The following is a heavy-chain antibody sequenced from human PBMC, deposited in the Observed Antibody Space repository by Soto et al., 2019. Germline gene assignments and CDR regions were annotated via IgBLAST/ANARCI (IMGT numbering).Heavy chain of an antibody. J-gene: IGHJ4*02. CDR1: GGTFSSYA. CDR3: ARDRSANDYYFDY. V-gene: IGHV1-69*13. CDR2: IIPIFGTA. D-gene: IGHD1-1*01. Sequence: SVKVSCKASGGTFSSYAISWVRQAPGQGLEWMGGIIPIFGTANYAQKFQGRVTITADESTSTAYMELSSLRSEDTAVYYCARDRSANDYYFDYWGQGTLVTVSS.